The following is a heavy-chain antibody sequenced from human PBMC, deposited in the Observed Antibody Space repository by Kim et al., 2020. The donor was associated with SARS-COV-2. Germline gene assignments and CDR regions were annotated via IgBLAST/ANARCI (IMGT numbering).Heavy chain of an antibody. CDR2: IYYSGST. V-gene: IGHV4-31*03. CDR3: ASGYSGYYYGVDWYFDL. D-gene: IGHD5-12*01. Sequence: SETLSLTCTVSGGSISSGGYYLSWIRQHPGKGLEWIGNIYYSGSTYYNPSLKSRVTISVDTSKNQFSLKLSSVTAADTAVYYCASGYSGYYYGVDWYFDLWGRGTLVTVSS. J-gene: IGHJ2*01. CDR1: GGSISSGGYY.